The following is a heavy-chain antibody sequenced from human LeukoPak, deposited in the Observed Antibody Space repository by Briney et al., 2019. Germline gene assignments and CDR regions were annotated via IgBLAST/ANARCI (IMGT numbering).Heavy chain of an antibody. CDR1: RFTFSNYG. D-gene: IGHD6-19*01. J-gene: IGHJ4*02. Sequence: GGSLRLSCAGSRFTFSNYGMHWVRQAPGKGLEWVAVISIDGGEKHYGDSVRGRFTISRDNSKNTLYLQMNSLRAEDTAVYYCAKLKRSSGWSDYWGQGTLVTVSS. CDR3: AKLKRSSGWSDY. V-gene: IGHV3-30*18. CDR2: ISIDGGEK.